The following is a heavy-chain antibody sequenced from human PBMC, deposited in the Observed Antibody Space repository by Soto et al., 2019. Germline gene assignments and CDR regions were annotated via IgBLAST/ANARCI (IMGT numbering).Heavy chain of an antibody. CDR2: VRSKADGGTT. CDR1: GVSINNAW. D-gene: IGHD2-2*01. J-gene: IGHJ4*02. Sequence: EVQLVESGGGLVKPGGSLRLSCVASGVSINNAWMNWVRQAPGKGLEWVGRVRSKADGGTTDHAAPVRGRFTISRDDSENTLYLQMNSLKIEDTDVYYCVTFYTSPPFWGQGALVTVSS. V-gene: IGHV3-15*07. CDR3: VTFYTSPPF.